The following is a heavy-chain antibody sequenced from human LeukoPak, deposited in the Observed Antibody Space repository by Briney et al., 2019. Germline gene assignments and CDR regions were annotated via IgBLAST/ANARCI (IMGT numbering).Heavy chain of an antibody. V-gene: IGHV4-34*01. CDR3: ARGGVDYYGSGSYHKRKYYFDY. Sequence: PSETLSLTCAVYGGSFSGYYWSWIRQPPGKGLEWIGEINHSGSTNYNPSLKSRVTISVDTSKNQFSLKLSSVTAADTAVYYCARGGVDYYGSGSYHKRKYYFDYWGQGTLVTVSS. J-gene: IGHJ4*02. CDR2: INHSGST. D-gene: IGHD3-10*01. CDR1: GGSFSGYY.